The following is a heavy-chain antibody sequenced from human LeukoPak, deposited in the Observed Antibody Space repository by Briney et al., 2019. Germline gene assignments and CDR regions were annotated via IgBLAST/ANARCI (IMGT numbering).Heavy chain of an antibody. D-gene: IGHD3-9*01. CDR1: GFTFSSYA. V-gene: IGHV3-23*01. Sequence: PGGSLRLSCAASGFTFSSYAMSWVRQAPGKGLEWVSAISGSGGSTYSADSVKGRFTISRDNAKNSLYLQMNSLRAEDTALYYCARGNVLRYFDWLLTDYYYYYYMDVWGKGTTVTVSS. CDR2: ISGSGGST. CDR3: ARGNVLRYFDWLLTDYYYYYYMDV. J-gene: IGHJ6*03.